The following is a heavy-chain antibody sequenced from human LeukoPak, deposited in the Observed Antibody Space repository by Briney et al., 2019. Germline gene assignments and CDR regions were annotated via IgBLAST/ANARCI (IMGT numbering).Heavy chain of an antibody. CDR2: INQDGSGK. CDR3: ATVFDF. CDR1: GFTFSSFW. J-gene: IGHJ5*01. Sequence: SGGSLRLSCAASGFTFSSFWMSWVRQAPGKGLEWVANINQDGSGKYFVDSVKGRFTISRDNAKNSLYLQMNSPRAEDTAVYYCATVFDFWGQGTLVTVSS. V-gene: IGHV3-7*01.